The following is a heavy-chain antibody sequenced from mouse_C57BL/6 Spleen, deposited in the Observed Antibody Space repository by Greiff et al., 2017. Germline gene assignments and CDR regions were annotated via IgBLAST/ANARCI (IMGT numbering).Heavy chain of an antibody. CDR2: IYPRSGNT. D-gene: IGHD3-3*01. J-gene: IGHJ2*01. V-gene: IGHV1-81*01. Sequence: QVQLKQSGAELARPGASVKLSCKASGYTFTSYGISWVKQRTGQGLEWIGEIYPRSGNTYYNEKFKGKATLTADKSSSTAYMELRSLTSEDSAVYFCARSEQGGRYFDDWGQGTTLTVSS. CDR1: GYTFTSYG. CDR3: ARSEQGGRYFDD.